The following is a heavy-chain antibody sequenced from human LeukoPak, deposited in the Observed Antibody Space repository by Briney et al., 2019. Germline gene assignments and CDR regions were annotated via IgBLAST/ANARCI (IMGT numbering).Heavy chain of an antibody. V-gene: IGHV3-7*01. CDR2: IRQDGSEK. D-gene: IGHD1-14*01. CDR1: GFTFSSYW. CDR3: ATSRTFDY. J-gene: IGHJ4*02. Sequence: GGSLRLSCAASGFTFSSYWMTWVRQAPGKGLEWVANIRQDGSEKYYVDSVKGRFTISRDNAKNSLYLQMNSLRVEDTAVYYCATSRTFDYWGQGTLVTVSS.